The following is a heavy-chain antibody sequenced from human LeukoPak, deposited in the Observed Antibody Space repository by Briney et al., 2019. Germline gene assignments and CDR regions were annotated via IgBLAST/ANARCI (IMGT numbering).Heavy chain of an antibody. CDR3: ARGQGA. V-gene: IGHV3-53*01. CDR1: GFTFSSYA. CDR2: IYIGGGT. J-gene: IGHJ5*02. Sequence: PGRSLRLSCGASGFTFSSYAMHWVRQAPGKGLEWVAVIYIGGGTYYAASVKGRFTISRDTSKNTLFLQMNSLRADDTAMYYCARGQGAWGQGTLVTVSS.